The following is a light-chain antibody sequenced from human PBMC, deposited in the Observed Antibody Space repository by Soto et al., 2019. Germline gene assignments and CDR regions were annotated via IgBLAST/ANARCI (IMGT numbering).Light chain of an antibody. CDR1: QSVSSY. Sequence: EIVLTQSPATLSLSPGERATLSCRASQSVSSYLAWYQQKPGQAPRLLIYDASNRATGIPARFSGSGSGTDFPLTISSLAPEDFAVYYCQQRSNWLTFGGGTKVDIK. CDR2: DAS. V-gene: IGKV3-11*01. CDR3: QQRSNWLT. J-gene: IGKJ4*01.